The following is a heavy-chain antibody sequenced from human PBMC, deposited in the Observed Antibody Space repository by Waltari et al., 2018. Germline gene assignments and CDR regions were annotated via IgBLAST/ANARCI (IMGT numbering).Heavy chain of an antibody. D-gene: IGHD3-3*01. CDR1: GDSIVSFTYY. V-gene: IGHV4-39*01. J-gene: IGHJ4*02. Sequence: QLQLQESGPGLVTPSETLSLTCTVSGDSIVSFTYYWAWIRQPPGRGPEWIGTISTAGNTYYNPSLKSRVTLSVDTSKNQFSLKLNSVTAADTAVYFCARRIWTQKYFDYWGQGTLLIVSS. CDR2: ISTAGNT. CDR3: ARRIWTQKYFDY.